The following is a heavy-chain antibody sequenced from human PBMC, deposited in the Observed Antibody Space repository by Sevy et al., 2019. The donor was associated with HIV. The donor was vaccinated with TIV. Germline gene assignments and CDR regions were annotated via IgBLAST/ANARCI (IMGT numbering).Heavy chain of an antibody. J-gene: IGHJ6*02. CDR3: ARDLRTMVYGAGGMDV. CDR2: IKQDGSEK. CDR1: GFTFSSYW. V-gene: IGHV3-7*01. D-gene: IGHD3-10*01. Sequence: GGSLRLSCAASGFTFSSYWMSWVRQAPGKGLEWVANIKQDGSEKYYVDSVKGRFTISRDNAKNSLYLQMNSLRAEDTAVYYCARDLRTMVYGAGGMDVWGQRTSVTVSS.